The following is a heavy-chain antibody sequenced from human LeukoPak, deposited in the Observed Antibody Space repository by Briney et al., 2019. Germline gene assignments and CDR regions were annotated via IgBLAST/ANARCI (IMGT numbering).Heavy chain of an antibody. V-gene: IGHV1-69*13. Sequence: GASVKVSCKASGGTFSSYAISWVRQAPGQGLEWMGGIIPIFGTANYAQKFQGRVTITADESTSTAYMELSSLRSEDTAVYYCARAVPAAMGGYYYYGMDVWGQGTTVTVSS. CDR3: ARAVPAAMGGYYYYGMDV. D-gene: IGHD2-2*01. J-gene: IGHJ6*02. CDR2: IIPIFGTA. CDR1: GGTFSSYA.